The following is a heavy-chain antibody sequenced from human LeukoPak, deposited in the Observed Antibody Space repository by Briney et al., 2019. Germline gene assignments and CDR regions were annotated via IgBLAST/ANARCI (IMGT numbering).Heavy chain of an antibody. D-gene: IGHD3-10*02. V-gene: IGHV4-38-2*02. CDR1: GGSISSYY. CDR3: ARVVRGVMGYFDY. Sequence: SETLSLTYTVSGGSISSYYWGWIRQPPGKGLEWIGSIYHSGSTYYNPSLKSRVTISVDTSKNQFSLKLSSVTAADTAVYYCARVVRGVMGYFDYWGQGTLVTVSS. CDR2: IYHSGST. J-gene: IGHJ4*02.